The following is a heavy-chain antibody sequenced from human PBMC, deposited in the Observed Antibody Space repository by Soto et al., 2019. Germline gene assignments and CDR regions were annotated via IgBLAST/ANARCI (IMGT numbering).Heavy chain of an antibody. CDR1: GFTFSSYA. D-gene: IGHD2-2*01. J-gene: IGHJ6*02. CDR3: AKGPPPHCSITTCPRSGMDV. CDR2: ISSSGSPT. V-gene: IGHV3-48*02. Sequence: GGSLRLSCAASGFTFSSYAMSWVRQAPGKGLEWVSYISSSGSPTYYADSVKGRFTMSRDDAKNSLYLQMNSLRDEDTAVYYCAKGPPPHCSITTCPRSGMDVWGQGTTVTVSS.